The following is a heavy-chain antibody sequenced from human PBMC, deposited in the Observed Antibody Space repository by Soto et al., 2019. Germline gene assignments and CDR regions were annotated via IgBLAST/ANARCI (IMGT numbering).Heavy chain of an antibody. CDR1: GFTFSSYG. V-gene: IGHV3-30*18. D-gene: IGHD3-16*02. CDR3: AKDTYDYVWGSYPQAGTDV. CDR2: ISYDGSNK. J-gene: IGHJ6*02. Sequence: PGGSLRLSCAASGFTFSSYGMHWVRQAPGKGLEWVAVISYDGSNKYYADSVKGRFTISRDNSKNTLYLQMNSLRAEDTAVYYCAKDTYDYVWGSYPQAGTDVWGQGTTVTVSS.